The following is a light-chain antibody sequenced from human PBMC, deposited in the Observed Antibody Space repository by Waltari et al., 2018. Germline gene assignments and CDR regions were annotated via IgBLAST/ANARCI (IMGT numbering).Light chain of an antibody. Sequence: ETVMTQSPATLSVSPGDRATLSCRASQSVSSNLAWYQQKPGQAPRLLIFGASLRATGIPVRFSGSGSGTEFTLTISSLQSEDFAVYYCQQYNNWPETFGQGTKVEIK. J-gene: IGKJ1*01. CDR1: QSVSSN. CDR2: GAS. CDR3: QQYNNWPET. V-gene: IGKV3-15*01.